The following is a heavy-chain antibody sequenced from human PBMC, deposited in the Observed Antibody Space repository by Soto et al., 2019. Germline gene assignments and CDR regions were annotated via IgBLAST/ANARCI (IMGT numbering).Heavy chain of an antibody. CDR3: AKVPGCVGGSCYLGWFDP. CDR1: GFSFSNYG. D-gene: IGHD2-15*01. V-gene: IGHV3-30*18. Sequence: QVQLVESGGGVVQPGRSLRLSCAASGFSFSNYGMHWVRQAPGKGLEWVAVISYDGSNTTFADSLKGRFIISRDNSKNTLFLQINGLRAEDTAVYYCAKVPGCVGGSCYLGWFDPWGQGTLVTVSS. CDR2: ISYDGSNT. J-gene: IGHJ5*02.